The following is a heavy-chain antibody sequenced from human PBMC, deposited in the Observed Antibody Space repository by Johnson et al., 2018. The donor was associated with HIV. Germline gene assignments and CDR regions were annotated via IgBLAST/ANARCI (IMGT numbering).Heavy chain of an antibody. J-gene: IGHJ3*02. CDR3: VRGDYDRSDAFDI. CDR1: GFTFSSYA. V-gene: IGHV3-20*04. Sequence: LVESGGGLVQPGGSLRLSCAASGFTFSSYAMSWVRQAPGKGLEWVSGINWNGDNTGYADSVKGRFTISRDSAKNSLYLQMNSLRAEDTALYYCVRGDYDRSDAFDIWGQGTMVTVSS. D-gene: IGHD3-22*01. CDR2: INWNGDNT.